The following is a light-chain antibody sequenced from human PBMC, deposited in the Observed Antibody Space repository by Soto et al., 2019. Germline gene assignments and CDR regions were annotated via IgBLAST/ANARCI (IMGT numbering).Light chain of an antibody. CDR2: GTY. J-gene: IGKJ2*01. CDR3: QQYGTSPPVYT. Sequence: EIVLTQSPGTLSLSPGERATLSCRTSQSISSTYLAWYQQKPGQAPRLLIYGTYSRATGIPDRFSGSGSGRDCTLTISRLEPDDFAVYSCQQYGTSPPVYTFGQGTKLEIK. CDR1: QSISSTY. V-gene: IGKV3-20*01.